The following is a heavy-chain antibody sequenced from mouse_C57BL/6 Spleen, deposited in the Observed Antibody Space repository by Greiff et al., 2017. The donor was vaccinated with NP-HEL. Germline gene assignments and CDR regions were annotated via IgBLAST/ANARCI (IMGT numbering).Heavy chain of an antibody. Sequence: QVQLKQSGTELVKPGASVKLSCKASGYTFTSYWMHWVKQRPGQGLEWIGNINPSNGGTNYNEKFKSKATLTVDKSSSTAYMQLSSLTSEDSAVYYCARSGGSYYAMDYWGQGTSVTVSS. CDR1: GYTFTSYW. J-gene: IGHJ4*01. V-gene: IGHV1-53*01. D-gene: IGHD3-1*01. CDR2: INPSNGGT. CDR3: ARSGGSYYAMDY.